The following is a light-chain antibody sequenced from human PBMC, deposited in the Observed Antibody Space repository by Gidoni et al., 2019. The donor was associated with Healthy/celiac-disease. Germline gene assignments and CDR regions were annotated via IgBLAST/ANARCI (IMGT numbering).Light chain of an antibody. Sequence: EIVLTQSPGTMSLYPGERATLSCRVSQSVSSSYLAWYQQKPGQAPRLHIYGASSRATGIPDRCSGSGSGTDFTLTISRLEPKDFAVYYCHQYGSSPTFGQGTKLEIK. J-gene: IGKJ2*01. CDR2: GAS. V-gene: IGKV3-20*01. CDR3: HQYGSSPT. CDR1: QSVSSSY.